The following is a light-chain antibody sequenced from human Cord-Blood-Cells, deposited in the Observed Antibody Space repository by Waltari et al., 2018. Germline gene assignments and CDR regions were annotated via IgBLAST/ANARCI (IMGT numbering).Light chain of an antibody. J-gene: IGLJ3*02. CDR3: CSYAGSSTLV. Sequence: QSALTQPASVSGSPGQSITISCPATSRDVGRYYLVSWNQPHPGKAPQLMIYEGSKRPSGVSNRFSGSKSGNTASLTISGLQAEDEADYYCCSYAGSSTLVFGGGTKLTVL. CDR1: SRDVGRYYL. CDR2: EGS. V-gene: IGLV2-23*01.